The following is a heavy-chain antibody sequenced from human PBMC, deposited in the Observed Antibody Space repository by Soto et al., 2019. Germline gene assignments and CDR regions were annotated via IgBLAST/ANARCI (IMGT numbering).Heavy chain of an antibody. D-gene: IGHD4-17*01. Sequence: GGSLRLSCAASGFTFDDYAMHWVRQAPGKGLEWVSGISWNSGSIGYADSVKGRFTISRDNAKNSLYLQMNSLRAEDTALYYCAKDKGAYGDYDGDAFDIWGQGTMVTVSS. J-gene: IGHJ3*02. CDR1: GFTFDDYA. CDR2: ISWNSGSI. CDR3: AKDKGAYGDYDGDAFDI. V-gene: IGHV3-9*01.